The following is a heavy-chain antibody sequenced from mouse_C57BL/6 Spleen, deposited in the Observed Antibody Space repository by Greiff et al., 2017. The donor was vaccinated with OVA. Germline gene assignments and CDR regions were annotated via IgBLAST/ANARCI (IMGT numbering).Heavy chain of an antibody. D-gene: IGHD2-1*01. Sequence: EVHLVESGPGLVKPSQSLSLTCSVTGYSITSGYYWNWIRQFPGNKLEWMGYISYDGSNNYNPSLKNRISITRDTSKNQFFLKLNSVTTEDTATYYCARAGNYVWYFDVWGTGTTVTVSS. CDR1: GYSITSGYY. V-gene: IGHV3-6*01. J-gene: IGHJ1*03. CDR2: ISYDGSN. CDR3: ARAGNYVWYFDV.